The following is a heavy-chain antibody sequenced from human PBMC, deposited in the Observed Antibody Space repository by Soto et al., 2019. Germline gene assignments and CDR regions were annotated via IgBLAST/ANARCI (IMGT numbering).Heavy chain of an antibody. CDR2: IWYDGTNE. J-gene: IGHJ6*02. D-gene: IGHD6-19*01. Sequence: GGSLRLSCAASGFIFSNFGMHWVRQAPGKGLEWVAVIWYDGTNEYYADSVKGRFTISKDNSKNTLYLQMNSLRAEDTAVYYCARDDIPGIAVSTYGMDVWGQGTTVTVSS. CDR1: GFIFSNFG. V-gene: IGHV3-33*01. CDR3: ARDDIPGIAVSTYGMDV.